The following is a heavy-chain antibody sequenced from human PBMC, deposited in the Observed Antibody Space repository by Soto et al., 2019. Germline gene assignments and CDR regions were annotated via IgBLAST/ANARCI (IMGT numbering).Heavy chain of an antibody. J-gene: IGHJ4*02. D-gene: IGHD2-15*01. CDR3: ARDQSFRDRIYYFDY. V-gene: IGHV3-30-3*01. Sequence: GGSLRLSCAASGFTFSSYAMHWVRKAPGKGLEWVAVISYDGSNKYYADSVKGRFTISRDNSKNTLYLQMNSLRAEDTAVYYCARDQSFRDRIYYFDYWGQGTLVTVSS. CDR2: ISYDGSNK. CDR1: GFTFSSYA.